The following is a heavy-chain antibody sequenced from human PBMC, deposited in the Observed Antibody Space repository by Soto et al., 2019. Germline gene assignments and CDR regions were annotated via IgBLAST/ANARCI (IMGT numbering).Heavy chain of an antibody. CDR3: ARHSVPSLYDPLPGSFDY. CDR2: ISYSGST. CDR1: GGSISNNSYY. V-gene: IGHV4-39*01. Sequence: QLQLQESGPRLVKPSETLALTCTVSGGSISNNSYYWAWIRQPPGKGLEWIGSISYSGSTYFNWSLKSRVATSIDTSTSQFSLRLNSLTATDTAVYYCARHSVPSLYDPLPGSFDYWVQGTLVTVSS. D-gene: IGHD5-12*01. J-gene: IGHJ4*02.